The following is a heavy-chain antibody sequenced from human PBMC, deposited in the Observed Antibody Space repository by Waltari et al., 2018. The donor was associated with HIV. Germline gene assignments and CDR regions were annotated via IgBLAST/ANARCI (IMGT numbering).Heavy chain of an antibody. D-gene: IGHD2-21*02. CDR2: ISNTSINI. V-gene: IGHV3-11*01. J-gene: IGHJ6*02. CDR3: ARDTLNFYFGLDL. Sequence: QLVESGGRLVQSGGSLRLSCVASDFTFGDYAMTWVRQPPGKCLEWIADISNTSINIKYADSVKGRFTISRDNTKKSLDLQMDNLRGDDTATYYCARDTLNFYFGLDLWGQGTTVSVSS. CDR1: DFTFGDYA.